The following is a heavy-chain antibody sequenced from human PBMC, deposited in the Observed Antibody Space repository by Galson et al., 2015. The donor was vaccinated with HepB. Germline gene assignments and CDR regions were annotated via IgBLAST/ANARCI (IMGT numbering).Heavy chain of an antibody. J-gene: IGHJ4*02. CDR1: GGSISSSSYY. D-gene: IGHD3-10*01. CDR3: ASDKYYYGSGSYYRPFDY. V-gene: IGHV4-39*01. Sequence: ETLSLTCTVSGGSISSSSYYWGWIRQPPGKGLEWIGSIYYGGSTYYNPSLKSRVTISVDTSKNQFSLKLSSVTAADTAVYYCASDKYYYGSGSYYRPFDYWGQGTLVTVSS. CDR2: IYYGGST.